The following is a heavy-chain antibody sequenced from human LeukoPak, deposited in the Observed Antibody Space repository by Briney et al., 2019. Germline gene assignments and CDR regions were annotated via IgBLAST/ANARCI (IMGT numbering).Heavy chain of an antibody. CDR2: TKNRANSYTT. Sequence: GGSLRLSCATSGFTFNEHYLGWGRQAPGKGLEWVGRTKNRANSYTTEYAASVKGRFTISRDDSKNSLRLRMNSLKTEDTAIYYCVASIISPSNYWGLGTLVTVSS. V-gene: IGHV3-72*01. CDR1: GFTFNEHY. D-gene: IGHD3-10*01. J-gene: IGHJ4*02. CDR3: VASIISPSNY.